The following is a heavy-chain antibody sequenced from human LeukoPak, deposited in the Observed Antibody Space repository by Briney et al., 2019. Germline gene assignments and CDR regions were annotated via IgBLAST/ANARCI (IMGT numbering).Heavy chain of an antibody. Sequence: SVKVSCKASGGTFSSYTISWVRQAPGQGLEWMGRIIPILGIANYAQKFQGRVTITADKSTSTAYMKLSSLRSEDTAVYYCARTIVIPAALGDWFDPWGQGTLVTVSS. CDR2: IIPILGIA. CDR1: GGTFSSYT. J-gene: IGHJ5*02. CDR3: ARTIVIPAALGDWFDP. V-gene: IGHV1-69*02. D-gene: IGHD2-2*01.